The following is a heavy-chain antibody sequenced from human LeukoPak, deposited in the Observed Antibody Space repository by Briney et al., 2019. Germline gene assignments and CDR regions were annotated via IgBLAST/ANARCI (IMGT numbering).Heavy chain of an antibody. CDR2: IWYDGSNK. CDR1: GFTFSSYG. D-gene: IGHD3-3*01. CDR3: ARGTPSTYYDFWSGYYNKGNYYYYGMDV. J-gene: IGHJ6*02. Sequence: GGSLRLSCAASGFTFSSYGMHWVRQAPGKGLEWVAVIWYDGSNKYYADSVKGRFTISRDNSKNTLYQQMNSLRAEDTAVYYCARGTPSTYYDFWSGYYNKGNYYYYGMDVWGQGTTVTVSS. V-gene: IGHV3-33*01.